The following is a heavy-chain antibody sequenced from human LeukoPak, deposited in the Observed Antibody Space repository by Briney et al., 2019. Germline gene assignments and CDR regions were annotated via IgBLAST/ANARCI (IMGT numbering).Heavy chain of an antibody. Sequence: SEALSLTCTVSGGSISSYYWSWIRQPAGKGLEWIGRIYTSGSTNYNPSLKSRVTMSVDTSKNQFSLKLSSVTAADTAVYYCARSGELPSDAFEIWGQGTMVTVSS. D-gene: IGHD1-26*01. V-gene: IGHV4-4*07. CDR2: IYTSGST. CDR1: GGSISSYY. CDR3: ARSGELPSDAFEI. J-gene: IGHJ3*02.